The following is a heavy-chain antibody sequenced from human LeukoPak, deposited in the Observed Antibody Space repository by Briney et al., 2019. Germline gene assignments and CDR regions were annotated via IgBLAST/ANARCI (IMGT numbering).Heavy chain of an antibody. J-gene: IGHJ4*02. D-gene: IGHD4-17*01. CDR3: ARVSVTKPHFDY. V-gene: IGHV4-4*07. Sequence: SETLSLTCTVSGGSISSYYWSWIRQPAGKGLEWIGRIYTSGSTNYNPSLKSRVTMSVDTSKHQFSLKLSSVTAADTAVYYCARVSVTKPHFDYWGQGTLVTVSS. CDR1: GGSISSYY. CDR2: IYTSGST.